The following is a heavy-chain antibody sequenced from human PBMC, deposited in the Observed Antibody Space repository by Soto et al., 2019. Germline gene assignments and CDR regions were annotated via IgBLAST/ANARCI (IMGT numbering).Heavy chain of an antibody. D-gene: IGHD3-10*01. CDR2: ISGGGDTT. Sequence: EVQLLESGGGLVQPGGSLRLSCAASGFTFNNYAMTWVRQAPGKGLEWVSAISGGGDTTSYADSVKGSFTVSRDGSKNTLYLQMSSLRAEDTALYYCAQGRGGSGSLTPRVDFWGQGNLVTVSS. V-gene: IGHV3-23*01. CDR1: GFTFNNYA. CDR3: AQGRGGSGSLTPRVDF. J-gene: IGHJ4*02.